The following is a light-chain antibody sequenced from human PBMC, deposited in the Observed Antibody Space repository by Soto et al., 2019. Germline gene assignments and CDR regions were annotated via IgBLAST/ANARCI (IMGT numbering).Light chain of an antibody. CDR1: QNIFSK. Sequence: EIVMTQSPATLSVSLGERATLSCRASQNIFSKLAWYQQKVGQTPRHLIFGASTRATGVPVRFSGSESGTEFILTINSLQSEDVALYYCQQYNTWPPTFGGGTKVEI. J-gene: IGKJ4*01. CDR2: GAS. CDR3: QQYNTWPPT. V-gene: IGKV3-15*01.